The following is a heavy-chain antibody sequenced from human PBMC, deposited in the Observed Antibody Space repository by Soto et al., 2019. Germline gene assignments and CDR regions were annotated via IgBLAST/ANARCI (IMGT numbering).Heavy chain of an antibody. J-gene: IGHJ4*02. CDR1: GGTFSPYT. CDR3: ARDWESTVSTWSFGAF. V-gene: IGHV1-69*08. CDR2: IIPFLGVT. Sequence: QVQLVQSGAEAKKPGSSVKVSCKASGGTFSPYTINWVRQAPGQGLEWMGRIIPFLGVTNYAQKFQARVTITADKSTTTAYMELSGLRFEDTAVYYCARDWESTVSTWSFGAFWGRGTLVTVSS. D-gene: IGHD3-10*01.